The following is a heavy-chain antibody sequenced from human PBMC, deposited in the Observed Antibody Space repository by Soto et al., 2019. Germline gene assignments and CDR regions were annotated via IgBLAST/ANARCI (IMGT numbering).Heavy chain of an antibody. V-gene: IGHV4-34*01. CDR2: INHSGST. J-gene: IGHJ6*02. D-gene: IGHD3-3*01. CDR3: ARARYDFWSGYREDYYYGMDV. Sequence: ETLSLTCAVYGGSFSGYYWSWIRQPPGKGLEWIGEINHSGSTNYNPSLKSRVTISVDTSKNQFSLKLSSVTAADTAVYYCARARYDFWSGYREDYYYGMDVWGQGTTVTVSS. CDR1: GGSFSGYY.